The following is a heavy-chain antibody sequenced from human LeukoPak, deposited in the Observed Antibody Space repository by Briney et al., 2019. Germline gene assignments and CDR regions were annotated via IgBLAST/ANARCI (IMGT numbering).Heavy chain of an antibody. D-gene: IGHD3-10*01. CDR3: ARVGSYSFGDSFDY. V-gene: IGHV3-20*04. Sequence: GGSLRLSCAASGFTFDDDAMSWVRQAPGKGLEWVSGINWNGGSTGYADSVKGRFTISRDNSKKSLYPQMNSLRAEDTALYYCARVGSYSFGDSFDYWGQGTLVTVSS. J-gene: IGHJ4*02. CDR1: GFTFDDDA. CDR2: INWNGGST.